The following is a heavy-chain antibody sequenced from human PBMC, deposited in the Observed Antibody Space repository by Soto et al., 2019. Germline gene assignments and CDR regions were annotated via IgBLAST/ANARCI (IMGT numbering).Heavy chain of an antibody. CDR1: GYSFTNYG. CDR3: ARDRGVAPPVAGNTHYYYYMDV. CDR2: ISAFNGNT. J-gene: IGHJ6*03. Sequence: QDQLVQSGAEVKKPGASVTVSCKASGYSFTNYGVTWVRQAPGQGLEWMGWISAFNGNTHYAQNLQGRVTMTTDASTRTAYMELGSLISDDTAVYYCARDRGVAPPVAGNTHYYYYMDVWGKGTTVTVSS. D-gene: IGHD6-19*01. V-gene: IGHV1-18*01.